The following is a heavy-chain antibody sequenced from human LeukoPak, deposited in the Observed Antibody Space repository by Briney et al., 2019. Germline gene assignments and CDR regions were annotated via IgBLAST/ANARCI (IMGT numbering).Heavy chain of an antibody. Sequence: GASVKVSCKASGYTFTSYYMHWVRQAPGQGLEWMGIINPSGGSTSYAQRFQGRVTMTRDTSTSTVYMELSSLRSEDTAVYYCALQATGGYDSSGYRYYWGQGTLVTVSS. CDR2: INPSGGST. J-gene: IGHJ4*02. D-gene: IGHD3-22*01. CDR3: ALQATGGYDSSGYRYY. V-gene: IGHV1-46*01. CDR1: GYTFTSYY.